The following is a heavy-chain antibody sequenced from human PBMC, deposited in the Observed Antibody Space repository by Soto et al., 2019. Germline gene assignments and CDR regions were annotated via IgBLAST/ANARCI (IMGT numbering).Heavy chain of an antibody. CDR2: ISYDGSNK. D-gene: IGHD3-10*01. V-gene: IGHV3-30*18. CDR3: AKEGRITAYMVRGVTGAFDI. Sequence: QVQLVESGGGVVQPGRSLRLSCAASGFTFSSYGMHWVRQAPGKGLEWVAVISYDGSNKYYADSVKGRFTISRDNSKNTLYLQMNSLRAEDTAVYYCAKEGRITAYMVRGVTGAFDIWGQGTMVTVSS. J-gene: IGHJ3*02. CDR1: GFTFSSYG.